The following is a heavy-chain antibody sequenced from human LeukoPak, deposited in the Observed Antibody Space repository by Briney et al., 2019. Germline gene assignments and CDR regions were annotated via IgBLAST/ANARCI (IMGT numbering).Heavy chain of an antibody. CDR1: GFTFSSYS. CDR3: ARESADDFWSGYYSYFDY. CDR2: ISSSSGYI. J-gene: IGHJ4*02. Sequence: GGSLRLSCAASGFTFSSYSMNWVRQAPGKGLEWVSSISSSSGYIYYADSVKGRFTISRDNAKNSLYLQMNSLRAEDTAVYYCARESADDFWSGYYSYFDYWGQGTLVTVSS. V-gene: IGHV3-21*01. D-gene: IGHD3-3*01.